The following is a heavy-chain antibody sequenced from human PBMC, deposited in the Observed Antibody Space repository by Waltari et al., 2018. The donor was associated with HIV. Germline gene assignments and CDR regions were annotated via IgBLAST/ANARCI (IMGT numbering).Heavy chain of an antibody. D-gene: IGHD3-16*01. Sequence: QVQLVQSGAEVKKPGSSVKVSCKASGGTFSSYAISWVRQAPGQGLEWMGGIIPIFGTANYAQKFQGRVTITADESTSTAYMELSSLRSEDTAVYYCARVFPPLTFGGVMAAFDIWGQGTMVTVSS. CDR1: GGTFSSYA. J-gene: IGHJ3*02. CDR3: ARVFPPLTFGGVMAAFDI. CDR2: IIPIFGTA. V-gene: IGHV1-69*01.